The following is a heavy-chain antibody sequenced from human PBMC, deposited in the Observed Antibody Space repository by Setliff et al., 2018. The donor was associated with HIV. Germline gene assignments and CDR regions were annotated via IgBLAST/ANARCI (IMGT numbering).Heavy chain of an antibody. CDR1: GYNFENYA. CDR2: INANSGSP. CDR3: ARGLYGDYGGDLNWLDP. J-gene: IGHJ5*02. D-gene: IGHD4-17*01. Sequence: ASVKVSCKPSGYNFENYAINWVRQAPGQGLEWMGWINANSGSPTYAQAFTGRFLFSVDTVVATAYLQINNLRTEDTAVYYCARGLYGDYGGDLNWLDPWGHGTRVTVS. V-gene: IGHV7-4-1*02.